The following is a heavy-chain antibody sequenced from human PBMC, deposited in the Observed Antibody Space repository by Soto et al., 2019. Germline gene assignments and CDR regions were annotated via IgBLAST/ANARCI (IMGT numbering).Heavy chain of an antibody. V-gene: IGHV4-31*02. J-gene: IGHJ6*02. CDR3: ARDKGGAALKGSGMDV. Sequence: QVQVQESGPGLVKPSQTLSLKCSVSGGSIGSRDYYWSWIRQHPEKGLEWIGSIYYNGNTDYNPSLRGGPPMSXDTSMNEFSLKLTSVTAADTAVYYCARDKGGAALKGSGMDVCGQGTTVTVS. D-gene: IGHD3-10*01. CDR1: GGSIGSRDYY. CDR2: IYYNGNT.